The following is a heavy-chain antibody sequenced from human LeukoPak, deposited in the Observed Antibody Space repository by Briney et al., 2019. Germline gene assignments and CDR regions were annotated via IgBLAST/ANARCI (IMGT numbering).Heavy chain of an antibody. V-gene: IGHV1-8*01. CDR1: GYTFTSYE. D-gene: IGHD6-19*01. J-gene: IGHJ4*02. CDR2: MNPNSGNT. CDR3: ARLNGKSGWYFPFDY. Sequence: APVKVSCKASGYTFTSYEINWVRQATGQGLEWMGWMNPNSGNTGYAQKFQGRVTMTRNTSISTAYMELSSLRSEDTAVYYCARLNGKSGWYFPFDYWGQGTLVTVSS.